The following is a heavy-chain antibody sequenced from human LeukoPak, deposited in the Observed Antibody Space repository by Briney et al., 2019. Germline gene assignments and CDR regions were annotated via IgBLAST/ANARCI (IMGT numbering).Heavy chain of an antibody. V-gene: IGHV4-39*01. J-gene: IGHJ5*02. CDR3: ASQTRHCSGGSCYGGWFDP. Sequence: SETLSLTCTVSVGSLSSASYYWGWIRQPPGKGLEWIGNMYYSGSTYYNPSLKSRVTISVGTSKNQFSLKLSSVTAADTAVYYCASQTRHCSGGSCYGGWFDPWGQGTLVTVSS. CDR1: VGSLSSASYY. CDR2: MYYSGST. D-gene: IGHD2-15*01.